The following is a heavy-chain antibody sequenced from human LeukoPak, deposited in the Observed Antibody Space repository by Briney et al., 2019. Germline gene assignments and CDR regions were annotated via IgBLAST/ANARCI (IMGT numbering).Heavy chain of an antibody. J-gene: IGHJ4*02. V-gene: IGHV2-5*02. CDR3: AHLYCSGGSCYAIHFDY. CDR2: IYWDDDK. CDR1: GFSLSTSGVG. Sequence: SGPTLVKPTQTLTLTCTFSGFSLSTSGVGVGWIRQPPGKALEWLALIYWDDDKRYSPSLKSRLTITKDTSKNQVVLTMTNMDPVDTATYYCAHLYCSGGSCYAIHFDYWGQGTLVTVSS. D-gene: IGHD2-15*01.